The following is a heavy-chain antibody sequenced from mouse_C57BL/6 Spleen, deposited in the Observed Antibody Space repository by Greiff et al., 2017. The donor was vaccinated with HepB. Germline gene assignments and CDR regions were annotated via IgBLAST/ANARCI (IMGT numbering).Heavy chain of an antibody. V-gene: IGHV1-61*01. Sequence: VQLQQPGAELVRPGSSVKLSCKASGYTFTSYWMDWVKQRPGQGLEWIGNIYPSDSETHYNQKFKDKATLTVDNSSSTAYMQHSSLTSEDSAVYYCARWGGLRLPLDYWGQGTTLTVSS. J-gene: IGHJ2*01. D-gene: IGHD3-2*02. CDR3: ARWGGLRLPLDY. CDR2: IYPSDSET. CDR1: GYTFTSYW.